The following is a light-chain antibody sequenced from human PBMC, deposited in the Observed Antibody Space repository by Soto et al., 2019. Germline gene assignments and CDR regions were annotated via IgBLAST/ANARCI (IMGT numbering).Light chain of an antibody. Sequence: QPVLTQPASVCGPTGQSIVISCNGSSRDVGSYDLVSWYLQCPGKAPKVIIFEGTKRPSGVSDRFSVSKSGNTASLTISGLQTEDEADYYCCSYAGSRTYVFGPGTKVTVL. J-gene: IGLJ1*01. V-gene: IGLV2-23*01. CDR3: CSYAGSRTYV. CDR2: EGT. CDR1: SRDVGSYDL.